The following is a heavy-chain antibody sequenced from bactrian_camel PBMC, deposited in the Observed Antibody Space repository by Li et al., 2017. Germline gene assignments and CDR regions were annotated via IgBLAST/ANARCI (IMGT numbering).Heavy chain of an antibody. CDR2: INGDSTQA. D-gene: IGHD4*01. Sequence: HVQLVESGGGLVQPGGSLRLSCAASGFTFSNYWMFWVRQAPGKGLEWVSNINGDSTQAFYANSVKGRFTISRDNAKNTVYLEMNSLKPEDTAVYYCVRSYGLIATSPNINYWGQGTQVTVS. CDR1: GFTFSNYW. CDR3: VRSYGLIATSPNINY. J-gene: IGHJ4*01. V-gene: IGHV3S6*01.